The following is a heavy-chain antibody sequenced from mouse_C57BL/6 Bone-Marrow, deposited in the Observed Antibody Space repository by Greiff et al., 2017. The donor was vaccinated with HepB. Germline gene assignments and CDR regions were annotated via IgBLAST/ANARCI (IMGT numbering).Heavy chain of an antibody. J-gene: IGHJ1*03. V-gene: IGHV3-6*01. CDR3: ARGGGLITTVVATDWYFDV. Sequence: EVQLVESGPGLVKPSQSLSLTCSVTGYSITSGYYWNWIRQFPGNKLEWMGYISYDGSNNYNPSLKNRISITRDTSKNQFFLKLNSVTTEDTATYYCARGGGLITTVVATDWYFDVWGTGTTVTVSS. CDR2: ISYDGSN. D-gene: IGHD1-1*01. CDR1: GYSITSGYY.